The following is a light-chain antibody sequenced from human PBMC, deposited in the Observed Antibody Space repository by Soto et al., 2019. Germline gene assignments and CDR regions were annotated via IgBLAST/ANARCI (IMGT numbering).Light chain of an antibody. V-gene: IGLV1-40*01. CDR1: SSNIGAGYE. Sequence: QSVLTQPPSVSEAPGQRVTISCTGSSSNIGAGYEAHWYQQVPGTAPKLLIYENNNRPSGVPDRFSGSKSGTSASLAITGLQAEDEAEYGCQSYDSNLSGYVFGTGTKLTVL. CDR2: ENN. CDR3: QSYDSNLSGYV. J-gene: IGLJ1*01.